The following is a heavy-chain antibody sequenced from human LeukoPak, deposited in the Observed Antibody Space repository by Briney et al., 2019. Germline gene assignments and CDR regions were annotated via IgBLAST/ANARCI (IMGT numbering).Heavy chain of an antibody. V-gene: IGHV4-4*02. CDR3: ARGGVVPAHKRYYYGMDV. CDR2: IYHSGST. Sequence: SGTLSLTCAVSGGSISSSNWWSWVRQPPGKGLEWIGEIYHSGSTNYNPSLKSRVTISVDKSKNQFSLKLSSVTAADTAVYYCARGGVVPAHKRYYYGMDVWGQGTTVTVSS. CDR1: GGSISSSNW. J-gene: IGHJ6*02. D-gene: IGHD2-2*01.